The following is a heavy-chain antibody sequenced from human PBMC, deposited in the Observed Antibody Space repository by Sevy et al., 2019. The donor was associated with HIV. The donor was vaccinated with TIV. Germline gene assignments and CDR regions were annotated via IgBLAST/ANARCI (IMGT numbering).Heavy chain of an antibody. J-gene: IGHJ4*02. D-gene: IGHD1-20*01. V-gene: IGHV4-59*01. Sequence: SETLSLTCTVSGASMNIYYWSWIRQPPGKGLEWIGYIYYSGTTNYNPSLKSRLTISIDTSKNQFSLKLSSVTAADTAVYYCARVGFNWNDVDYWGQRTLVTVSS. CDR3: ARVGFNWNDVDY. CDR2: IYYSGTT. CDR1: GASMNIYY.